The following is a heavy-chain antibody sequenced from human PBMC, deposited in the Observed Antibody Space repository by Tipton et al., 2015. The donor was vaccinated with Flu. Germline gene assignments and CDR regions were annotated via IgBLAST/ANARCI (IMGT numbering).Heavy chain of an antibody. Sequence: TLSLTCAVSGGSISTSYWSWLRQPAGKGLEWIGRISTSGSTNYNASLESRVTKSRDTSKNHFSLRLSSATAANTPLYYCARDLRGYSGYTGGDAFDIWGQGIMVTVSS. CDR3: ARDLRGYSGYTGGDAFDI. J-gene: IGHJ3*02. D-gene: IGHD5-12*01. CDR1: GGSISTSY. CDR2: ISTSGST. V-gene: IGHV4-4*07.